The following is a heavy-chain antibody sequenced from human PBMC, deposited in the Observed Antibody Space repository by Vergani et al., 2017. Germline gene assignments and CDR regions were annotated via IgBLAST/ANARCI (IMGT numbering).Heavy chain of an antibody. Sequence: EVQLVESGGGLVQPGGSLRLSCAASGFTFSSYEMNWVRQAPGKGLEWVSYISSSGSTIYYADSVKGRFTISRDNAKNSLYLQMNSLRAEDTAVYDCASDSFSTIFGVVIPNYYYGMDVWGQGTTVTVSS. J-gene: IGHJ6*02. CDR1: GFTFSSYE. CDR2: ISSSGSTI. V-gene: IGHV3-48*03. CDR3: ASDSFSTIFGVVIPNYYYGMDV. D-gene: IGHD3-3*01.